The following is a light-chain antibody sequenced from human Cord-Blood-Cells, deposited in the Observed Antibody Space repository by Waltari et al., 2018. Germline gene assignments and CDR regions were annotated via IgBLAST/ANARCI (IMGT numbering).Light chain of an antibody. CDR3: SSYTSSSTWV. CDR2: DVS. CDR1: SSDVGCYHY. J-gene: IGLJ3*02. Sequence: QSALTQPASVSGSPGQSITIPCTGTSSDVGCYHYVSCYQQHPGKAPKLMIYDVSKRPSGVSNRFSGSKSGNTASLTISGLQAEDEADYYCSSYTSSSTWVFGGGTKLTVL. V-gene: IGLV2-14*01.